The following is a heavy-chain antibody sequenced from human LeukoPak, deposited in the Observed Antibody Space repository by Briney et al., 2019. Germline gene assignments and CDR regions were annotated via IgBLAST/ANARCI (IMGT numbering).Heavy chain of an antibody. D-gene: IGHD2-2*01. J-gene: IGHJ4*02. V-gene: IGHV3-21*01. Sequence: PGGSLRLSCVASGFTFSSYSMKWVRQAPGKGLEWVSSISSSSSYIYYADSVKGRFTISRDNAKNSLYLQMNSLRAEDTAVYYCARGDRDLYCSSTSCYPVLGGQGTLVTVSS. CDR1: GFTFSSYS. CDR3: ARGDRDLYCSSTSCYPVL. CDR2: ISSSSSYI.